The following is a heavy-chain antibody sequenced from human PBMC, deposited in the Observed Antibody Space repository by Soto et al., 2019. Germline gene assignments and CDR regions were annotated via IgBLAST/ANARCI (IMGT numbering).Heavy chain of an antibody. CDR1: GGSISSSSYY. D-gene: IGHD2-8*01. CDR3: ARHPLYCTNGVCYRYYYGMDV. Sequence: PSETLSLTCTVSGGSISSSSYYWGWIRQPPGKGLEWIGSIYYSGSTYYNPSLKSRVTISVDTSKNQFSLKLSSVTAADTAVYYCARHPLYCTNGVCYRYYYGMDVWGQGTTVTVSS. V-gene: IGHV4-39*01. J-gene: IGHJ6*02. CDR2: IYYSGST.